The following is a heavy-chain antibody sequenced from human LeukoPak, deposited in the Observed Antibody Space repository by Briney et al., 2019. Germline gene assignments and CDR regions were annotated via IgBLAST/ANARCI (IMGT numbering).Heavy chain of an antibody. CDR2: TRSKAYSYTT. CDR3: TRGPVTAREFHD. D-gene: IGHD4-17*01. J-gene: IGHJ4*02. CDR1: GFILSDHY. V-gene: IGHV3-72*01. Sequence: GGPLRLSCAASGFILSDHYMDWVRQAPGKGLEWVARTRSKAYSYTTEYAASVKDRFTISRDDSKNSVYLQMNSLNTEDTAVYYCTRGPVTAREFHDWGQGTLVTVSS.